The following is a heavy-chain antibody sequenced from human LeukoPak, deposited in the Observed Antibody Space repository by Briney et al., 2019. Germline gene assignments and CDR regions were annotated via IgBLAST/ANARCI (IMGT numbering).Heavy chain of an antibody. CDR2: LKSNPDGGTA. Sequence: PGGSLRLFCGASGFIFRNAWMTWVRQAPGKGLEWVGRLKSNPDGGTADYAAPVKGRFTISRDDSRNTLYLQMNNLKLEDTAVYYCTTLAHDVHYWGQGTLVTVSS. CDR1: GFIFRNAW. J-gene: IGHJ4*02. V-gene: IGHV3-15*01. CDR3: TTLAHDVHY. D-gene: IGHD3-3*01.